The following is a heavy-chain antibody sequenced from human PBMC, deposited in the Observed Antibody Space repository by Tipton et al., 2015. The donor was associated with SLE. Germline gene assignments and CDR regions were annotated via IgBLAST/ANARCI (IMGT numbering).Heavy chain of an antibody. D-gene: IGHD4-17*01. CDR1: GVTFSSYA. Sequence: SLRLSCAASGVTFSSYAMSWVRQAPGKGLELVSTISGSGGTTYYADSVKGRFTISRDNSKNTLYLQMNSLGVEDTAVYHCAKLHYGDEGGWFDPWGQGTLVTVSS. V-gene: IGHV3-23*01. J-gene: IGHJ5*02. CDR2: ISGSGGTT. CDR3: AKLHYGDEGGWFDP.